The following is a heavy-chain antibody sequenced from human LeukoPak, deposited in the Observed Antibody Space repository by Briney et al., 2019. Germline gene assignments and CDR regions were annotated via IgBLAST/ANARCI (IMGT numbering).Heavy chain of an antibody. D-gene: IGHD2-8*01. J-gene: IGHJ4*02. CDR3: TEGYCTNGVCSSLDY. CDR1: GFTFSNAW. V-gene: IGHV3-15*01. Sequence: GGSLRLSCAASGFTFSNAWMSWVRQAPGKGLEWVGRIKSKTDGGTTDYAAPVKARFTISRDDSKNTLYLQMNSLKTEDTAVYYCTEGYCTNGVCSSLDYWGQGTLVTVSS. CDR2: IKSKTDGGTT.